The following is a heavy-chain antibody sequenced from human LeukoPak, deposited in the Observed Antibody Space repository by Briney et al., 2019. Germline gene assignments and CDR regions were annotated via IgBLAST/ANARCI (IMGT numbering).Heavy chain of an antibody. CDR3: ARDQEQLVPYYYYYMDV. CDR1: GFTFSSYS. CDR2: ISSSSSTI. V-gene: IGHV3-48*04. D-gene: IGHD6-6*01. J-gene: IGHJ6*03. Sequence: PGGSLRLSCAATGFTFSSYSLNWVRQAPGKGLAWVSYISSSSSTIYYADSVKGRFTISRDNAKNSLYLQMNSLRAEDTAVYYCARDQEQLVPYYYYYMDVWGKGTTVTVSS.